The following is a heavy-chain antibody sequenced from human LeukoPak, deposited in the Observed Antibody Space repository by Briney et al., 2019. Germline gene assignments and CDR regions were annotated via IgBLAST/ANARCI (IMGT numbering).Heavy chain of an antibody. V-gene: IGHV3-21*01. J-gene: IGHJ4*02. CDR3: AREISPYSSGWYRDY. D-gene: IGHD6-19*01. Sequence: GGSLRLSCAASGFTFSSYAMHWVRQAPGKGLEWVSSISSSSSYIYYADSVKGRFTISRDNAKNSLYLQMNSLRAEDTAVYYCAREISPYSSGWYRDYWGQGTLITVSS. CDR2: ISSSSSYI. CDR1: GFTFSSYA.